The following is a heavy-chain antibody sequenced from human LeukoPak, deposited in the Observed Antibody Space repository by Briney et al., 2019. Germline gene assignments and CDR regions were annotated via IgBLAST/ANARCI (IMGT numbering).Heavy chain of an antibody. CDR1: GGSFSSYA. V-gene: IGHV1-69*04. J-gene: IGHJ4*02. CDR2: IIPILGIA. Sequence: SVKVSCKASGGSFSSYAFSWLRQAPGQGLEWMGRIIPILGIANYAQKFQGRVTITADKSTSTAYMELSSLRSEDTAVYYCARDRQQLVPGFFDYWGQGTLVTVSS. D-gene: IGHD6-13*01. CDR3: ARDRQQLVPGFFDY.